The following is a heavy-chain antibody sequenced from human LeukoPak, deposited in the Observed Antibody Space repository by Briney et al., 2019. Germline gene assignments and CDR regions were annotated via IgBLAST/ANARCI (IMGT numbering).Heavy chain of an antibody. Sequence: SETLSLTCTVSGGSISSSSYYWGWIRQPPGKGLEWIGSIYYSGSTYYNPSLKSRVTISVDTSKNQFSLKLSSVTAADTAVYYCARPESSGWYYFDYWGQGTLVTVSS. CDR1: GGSISSSSYY. CDR3: ARPESSGWYYFDY. D-gene: IGHD6-19*01. V-gene: IGHV4-39*01. J-gene: IGHJ4*02. CDR2: IYYSGST.